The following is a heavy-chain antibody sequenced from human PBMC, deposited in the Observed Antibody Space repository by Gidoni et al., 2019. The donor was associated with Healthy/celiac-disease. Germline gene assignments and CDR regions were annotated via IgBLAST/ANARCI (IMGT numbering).Heavy chain of an antibody. V-gene: IGHV3-53*04. CDR2: IDSGGST. CDR1: GFTVSSNY. Sequence: EVQLVESGGGLVQPGGSLRLSCAASGFTVSSNYMSWVRQAPGKGLEWVSVIDSGGSTYYADSVKGRFTISRHNSKNTLYLQMNSLRAEDTAVYYCARLPPYYYGSGSYSILKGMDVWGQGTTVTVSS. CDR3: ARLPPYYYGSGSYSILKGMDV. D-gene: IGHD3-10*01. J-gene: IGHJ6*02.